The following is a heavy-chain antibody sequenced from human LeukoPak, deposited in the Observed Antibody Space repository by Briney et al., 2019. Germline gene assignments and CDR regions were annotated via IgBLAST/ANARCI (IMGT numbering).Heavy chain of an antibody. J-gene: IGHJ4*02. V-gene: IGHV5-51*01. CDR3: ARVIAARGASDRSIDY. CDR2: IYPGDSDT. CDR1: VFSFTNYW. Sequence: GESLKISCKASVFSFTNYWIAWVRQTPGQGLEWMGSIYPGDSDTRYSPSFQGQVTISADKSISTAYLQWSSLKASDTAMYYCARVIAARGASDRSIDYWGQGTLVTVSS. D-gene: IGHD6-6*01.